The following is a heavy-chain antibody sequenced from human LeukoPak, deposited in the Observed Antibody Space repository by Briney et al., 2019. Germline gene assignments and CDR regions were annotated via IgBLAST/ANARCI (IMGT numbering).Heavy chain of an antibody. CDR3: ARERGRGRDSPWFDY. D-gene: IGHD1-26*01. CDR2: IYSNGST. V-gene: IGHV3-53*01. Sequence: GGSLRLSCAASGFIVSGDFMSWVRQAPGKGLEWVSVIYSNGSTYYADSVKGRFTISRDNSKNTLDLQMAGLRAEDTAVYYCARERGRGRDSPWFDYWGQGTLVTVSS. J-gene: IGHJ4*02. CDR1: GFIVSGDF.